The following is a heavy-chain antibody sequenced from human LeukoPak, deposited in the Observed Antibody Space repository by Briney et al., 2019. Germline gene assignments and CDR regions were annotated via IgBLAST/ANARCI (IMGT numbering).Heavy chain of an antibody. J-gene: IGHJ4*02. D-gene: IGHD3-10*01. CDR3: AREPRFGGFSHYFDY. Sequence: GGSLRLSCAASGFTFSSYSMNWVRQAPGKGLEWVSYISSSSSTIYYADSVKGRFTISRDNAKNSLYLQMNSLRDEGTAVYYCAREPRFGGFSHYFDYWGQGTLVTVSS. V-gene: IGHV3-48*02. CDR1: GFTFSSYS. CDR2: ISSSSSTI.